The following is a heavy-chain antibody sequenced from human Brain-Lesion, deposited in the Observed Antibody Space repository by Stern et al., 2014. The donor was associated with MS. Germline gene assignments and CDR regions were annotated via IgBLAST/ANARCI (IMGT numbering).Heavy chain of an antibody. CDR3: AKGTYYDIWTGISAYPDLDY. CDR2: IIGSGVGT. V-gene: IGHV3-23*04. D-gene: IGHD3-9*01. Sequence: EVQLVESGGGLVQPGGSLRLSCAASGFTFNSYAMSWVRQAPGKGLEWVSSIIGSGVGTYYAHSVKGRFTISRDNSKNTLYLQMNSLRAEDTAVYYCAKGTYYDIWTGISAYPDLDYWGQGPLITVSS. CDR1: GFTFNSYA. J-gene: IGHJ4*02.